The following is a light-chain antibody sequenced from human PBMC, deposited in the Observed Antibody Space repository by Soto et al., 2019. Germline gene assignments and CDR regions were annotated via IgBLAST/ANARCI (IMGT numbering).Light chain of an antibody. CDR2: RNN. J-gene: IGLJ1*01. V-gene: IGLV1-47*01. CDR3: AAWDDSLSVYV. CDR1: SSNIGSNY. Sequence: QSVLPQLPSASGTPRERVTISCSGSSSNIGSNYVYWYQQLPGTAPKLLIYRNNQRPSGVPDRFSGSKSGTSASLAISGLRSEDEADYYCAAWDDSLSVYVFGTGTKVTVL.